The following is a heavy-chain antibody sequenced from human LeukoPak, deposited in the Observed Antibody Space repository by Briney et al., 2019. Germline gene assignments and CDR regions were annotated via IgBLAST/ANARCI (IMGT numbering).Heavy chain of an antibody. Sequence: SETLCLTCTVSGGSINSDYWNWIRQPPGKGLEWIGYIYSSGITSYNPSLKGRVTVSLDTSKIQVSLKLSSVTAADTAVYFCARGYSAHDRIFDYWGQGTLVTVSS. CDR1: GGSINSDY. D-gene: IGHD1-26*01. J-gene: IGHJ4*02. V-gene: IGHV4-59*01. CDR3: ARGYSAHDRIFDY. CDR2: IYSSGIT.